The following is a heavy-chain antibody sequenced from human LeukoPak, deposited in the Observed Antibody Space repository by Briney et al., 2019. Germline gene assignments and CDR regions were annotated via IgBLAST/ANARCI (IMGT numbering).Heavy chain of an antibody. CDR3: AREGSHFGDY. J-gene: IGHJ4*02. D-gene: IGHD3-3*02. CDR1: GHTFTSQG. V-gene: IGHV1-18*01. Sequence: ASVKVSCKTSGHTFTSQGIYWVRQAPGQGLEYMGWISPYNGNTNYAQKLQGRVFMTTDTSTNTAYMELRSLRSDDTAVYYCAREGSHFGDYWGQGALVTGSS. CDR2: ISPYNGNT.